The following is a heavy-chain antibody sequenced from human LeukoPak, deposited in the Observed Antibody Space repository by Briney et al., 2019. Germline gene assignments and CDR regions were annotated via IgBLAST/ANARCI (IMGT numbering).Heavy chain of an antibody. Sequence: SETLSLACTVSGGSISSSSYYWGWIRQPPGKGLEWIGSIYYSGSTYYNPSLKSRVTISVDTSKNQCSLKLSSVTAADTAVYYCARVNECGGDCYSLDYWGQGTLVTVSS. CDR2: IYYSGST. CDR3: ARVNECGGDCYSLDY. J-gene: IGHJ4*02. V-gene: IGHV4-39*07. CDR1: GGSISSSSYY. D-gene: IGHD2-21*01.